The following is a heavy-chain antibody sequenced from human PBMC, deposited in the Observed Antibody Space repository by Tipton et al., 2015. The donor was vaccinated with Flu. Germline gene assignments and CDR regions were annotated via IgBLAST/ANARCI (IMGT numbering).Heavy chain of an antibody. CDR2: MYYTGST. Sequence: LRLSCTVSGASISSGGYYWSWIRQHPGKGLEWVGHMYYTGSTYYSPSLKSRISISMDTSKTQFSLRLSSVTAADTAVYYCARLVRSGYFLLDRLDYWGQGTPVTVSS. D-gene: IGHD3-22*01. V-gene: IGHV4-31*03. CDR1: GASISSGGYY. CDR3: ARLVRSGYFLLDRLDY. J-gene: IGHJ4*02.